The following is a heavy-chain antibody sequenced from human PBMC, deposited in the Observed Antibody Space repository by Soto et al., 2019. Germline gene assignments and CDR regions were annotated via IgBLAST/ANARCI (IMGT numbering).Heavy chain of an antibody. CDR3: ARGRGATVTYYYYYYYMDV. CDR1: GGSISSYY. V-gene: IGHV4-34*01. CDR2: INHSGST. J-gene: IGHJ6*03. D-gene: IGHD4-17*01. Sequence: PSVTLSLTCTVSGGSISSYYWSWIRPPQGKGLEWIGEINHSGSTNYNPSLKSRVTISVDTSKNQFSPKLSSVTAADTAVYYCARGRGATVTYYYYYYYMDVWGKGATVTVSS.